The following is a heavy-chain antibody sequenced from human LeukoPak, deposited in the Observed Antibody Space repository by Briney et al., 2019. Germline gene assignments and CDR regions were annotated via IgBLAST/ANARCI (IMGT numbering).Heavy chain of an antibody. CDR2: ISSSGGST. CDR1: GFTFSTYA. Sequence: GGSLRLSCAVSGFTFSTYAMSWVRQAPGKGLEWVAAISSSGGSTYYADSVKGRFTISRDNSKNTLYLQMNSLRAGDTAVYYCAKDPTYCGGDCYSGIDYWGQGTLVTVSS. D-gene: IGHD2-21*02. CDR3: AKDPTYCGGDCYSGIDY. V-gene: IGHV3-23*01. J-gene: IGHJ4*02.